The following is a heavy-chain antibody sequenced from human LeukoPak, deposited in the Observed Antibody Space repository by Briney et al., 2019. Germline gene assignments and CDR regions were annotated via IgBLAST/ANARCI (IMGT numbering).Heavy chain of an antibody. D-gene: IGHD3-22*01. CDR2: INPNSGGT. CDR3: AREFRYYDSSGLLQH. Sequence: ASVKVSCKASGYTFTDYYMHWVRQAPGQGLEWMGWINPNSGGTNYAQKFQGRVTMTRDTSISTAYMELSRLRSDDTAVYYCAREFRYYDSSGLLQHWGQGTLVTVSS. CDR1: GYTFTDYY. J-gene: IGHJ1*01. V-gene: IGHV1-2*02.